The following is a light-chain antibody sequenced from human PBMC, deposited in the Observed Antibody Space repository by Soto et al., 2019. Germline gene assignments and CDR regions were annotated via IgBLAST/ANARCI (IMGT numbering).Light chain of an antibody. Sequence: QSVLTQPRSVSGFPGQSVTISCTGTSSDVGTYNFVSWYQQYPGRAPRLILYDVSERPSGVPDRFSGSKSGNRASLTISGLQAEDEADYHCCSYAGTYTWVFGGGTKVTVL. CDR3: CSYAGTYTWV. CDR2: DVS. CDR1: SSDVGTYNF. V-gene: IGLV2-11*01. J-gene: IGLJ3*02.